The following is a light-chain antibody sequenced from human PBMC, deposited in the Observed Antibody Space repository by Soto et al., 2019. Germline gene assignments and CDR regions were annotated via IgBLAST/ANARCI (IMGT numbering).Light chain of an antibody. Sequence: ETVLTQSPGTLSLSPGERATLSCRASQSVKNDYLAWYQQRPGLAPRLLIFGASGRATGIPDRFSGSGSGTDFTLTISRLEPEDFATYYCQQGYSSPHTFGQGTELAI. CDR3: QQGYSSPHT. J-gene: IGKJ2*01. V-gene: IGKV3-20*01. CDR1: QSVKNDY. CDR2: GAS.